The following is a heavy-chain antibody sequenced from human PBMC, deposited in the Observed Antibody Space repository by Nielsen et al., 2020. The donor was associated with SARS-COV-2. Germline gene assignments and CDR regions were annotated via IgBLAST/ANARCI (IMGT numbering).Heavy chain of an antibody. Sequence: ASVKVSCKASGYTFTSYTMHWVRQAPGQRLEWMGWINAGNGDTKYSQMFQGRVTITRDTSASTAYMELSSLRSEDTAVYYCAREGGRTVTRTYYFDYWGQGTLVTVSS. D-gene: IGHD4-17*01. CDR2: INAGNGDT. J-gene: IGHJ4*02. V-gene: IGHV1-3*01. CDR3: AREGGRTVTRTYYFDY. CDR1: GYTFTSYT.